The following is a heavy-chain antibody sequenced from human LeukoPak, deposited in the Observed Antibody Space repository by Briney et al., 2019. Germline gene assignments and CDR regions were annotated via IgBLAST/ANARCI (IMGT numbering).Heavy chain of an antibody. V-gene: IGHV1-8*03. Sequence: ASVKVSCKASGYTFTSYDINWARQATGQGLEWMGWMNPNSGNTGYAQKFQGRVTITRNTSISSAYMELSSLRSEDTAVYYCARTTYDFWSGYYHFDYWGQGTLVTVSS. J-gene: IGHJ4*02. D-gene: IGHD3-3*01. CDR2: MNPNSGNT. CDR3: ARTTYDFWSGYYHFDY. CDR1: GYTFTSYD.